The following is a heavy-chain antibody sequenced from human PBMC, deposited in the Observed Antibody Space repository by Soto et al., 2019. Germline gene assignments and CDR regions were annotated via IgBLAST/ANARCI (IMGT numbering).Heavy chain of an antibody. CDR1: GFSLTSSGVG. Sequence: QITLKESGPTLVKPTQTLTLTCTFSGFSLTSSGVGVGWIRQPPGKALEWLALIYWDDDKIYTPSLKTRLTITKDTSKNQVVLAMTNMDPVDTATYSCAHRSRDGYVQLAFFDYWGQGALVTVSS. CDR2: IYWDDDK. CDR3: AHRSRDGYVQLAFFDY. J-gene: IGHJ4*02. D-gene: IGHD5-12*01. V-gene: IGHV2-5*02.